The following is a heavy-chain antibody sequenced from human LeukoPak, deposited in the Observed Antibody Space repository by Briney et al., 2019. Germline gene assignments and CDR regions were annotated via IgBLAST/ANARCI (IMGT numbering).Heavy chain of an antibody. D-gene: IGHD6-13*01. CDR3: AREYSSSWYEGTFDY. J-gene: IGHJ4*02. CDR1: GFTFSNHW. V-gene: IGHV3-48*02. Sequence: GGSLRLSCAASGFTFSNHWMSWVRQAPGKGLEWVSYISSSSSTIYYADSVKGRFTISRDNAKNSLYLQMNSLRDEDTAVYYCAREYSSSWYEGTFDYWGQGTLVTVSS. CDR2: ISSSSSTI.